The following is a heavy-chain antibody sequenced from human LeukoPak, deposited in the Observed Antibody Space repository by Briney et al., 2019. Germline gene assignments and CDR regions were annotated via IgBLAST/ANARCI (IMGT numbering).Heavy chain of an antibody. CDR3: AKHLSGSSSWYLLDAFDI. CDR1: GFTFSSYA. D-gene: IGHD6-13*01. Sequence: PGGSLRLSCAASGFTFSSYAMSWVRQAPGKGLEWVSAISGSGGSTYYADSVKGRFTISRDNSKNTLYLQMNSLRAEDTAVYYCAKHLSGSSSWYLLDAFDIWGQGTMVTVSS. CDR2: ISGSGGST. J-gene: IGHJ3*02. V-gene: IGHV3-23*01.